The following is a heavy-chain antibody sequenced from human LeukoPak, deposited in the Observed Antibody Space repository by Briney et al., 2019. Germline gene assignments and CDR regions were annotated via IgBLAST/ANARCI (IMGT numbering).Heavy chain of an antibody. CDR3: ARDTALERLGIGAFDI. Sequence: TETLSLTCTVSGGSISSYYWSWIRKPPGKRLEWIGCIYYSGSTNYNPSLKSRVTISVDTSKNQFSLELSSVTAADTAVYYCARDTALERLGIGAFDIWAKGQWSPSLQ. CDR2: IYYSGST. CDR1: GGSISSYY. V-gene: IGHV4-59*01. D-gene: IGHD1-1*01. J-gene: IGHJ3*02.